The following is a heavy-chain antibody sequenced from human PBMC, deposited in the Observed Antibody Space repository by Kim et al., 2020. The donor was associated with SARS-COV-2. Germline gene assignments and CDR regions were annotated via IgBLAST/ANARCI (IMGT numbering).Heavy chain of an antibody. D-gene: IGHD1-7*01. CDR3: ARVFGGTTFSVGY. J-gene: IGHJ4*02. V-gene: IGHV3-48*02. Sequence: YADSGKGRFTISRDNAKNSLYLQMNSLRDEDTAVYYCARVFGGTTFSVGYWGQGTLVTVSS.